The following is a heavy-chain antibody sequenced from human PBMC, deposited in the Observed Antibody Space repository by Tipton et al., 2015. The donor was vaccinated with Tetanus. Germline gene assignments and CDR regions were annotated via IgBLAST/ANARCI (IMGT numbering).Heavy chain of an antibody. CDR1: SGSIRSYY. Sequence: TLSLTCTVSSGSIRSYYWSWIRQPPGTGLEWIGYVYSSGSTNYNPSLKRRVTISVDTSKNQFSLSLSSVIAADTAVYYCARVGFGYSGYHFYGYWGQGTLVTVSS. CDR2: VYSSGST. D-gene: IGHD5-12*01. CDR3: ARVGFGYSGYHFYGY. V-gene: IGHV4-59*08. J-gene: IGHJ4*02.